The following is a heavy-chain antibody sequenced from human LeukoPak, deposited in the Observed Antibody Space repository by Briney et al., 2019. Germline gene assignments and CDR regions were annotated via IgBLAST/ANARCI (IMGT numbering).Heavy chain of an antibody. D-gene: IGHD1-1*01. CDR1: GVSISGSIYY. V-gene: IGHV4-39*01. Sequence: KPSETLSLTCTVSGVSISGSIYYWGWIRQPPRKGLEWIATMHYSGSTYYNPSLKSRVTISVDTSKNQVSLKLTSVIAADTAVYYCATYTRGIPHGNWGQGTLVTVSS. CDR3: ATYTRGIPHGN. J-gene: IGHJ4*02. CDR2: MHYSGST.